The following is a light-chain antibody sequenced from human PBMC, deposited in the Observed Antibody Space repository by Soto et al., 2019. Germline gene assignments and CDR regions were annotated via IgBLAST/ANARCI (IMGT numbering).Light chain of an antibody. V-gene: IGKV4-1*01. CDR3: QRYYSTPPVT. CDR1: QSVLYSSNNKNY. Sequence: DIVMTQSPDSLAVSLGERATINCKSSQSVLYSSNNKNYLAWYQQKPGQPPKLLIYWASTRESGVPDRFSGSGSGTDFTLSISSLQAEDVAVYYGQRYYSTPPVTFGQGTKVEIK. J-gene: IGKJ1*01. CDR2: WAS.